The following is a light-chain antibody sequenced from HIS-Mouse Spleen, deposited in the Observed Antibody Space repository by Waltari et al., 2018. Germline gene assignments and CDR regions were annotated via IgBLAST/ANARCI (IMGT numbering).Light chain of an antibody. CDR2: WAS. Sequence: DIVMTQSPDSLAVSLGERATINCKSSQSVLYSSNHKNYLAWYQQKPGQPPKLLIYWASTRESGVPDRFSGSGSGTDFTLTISSLQAEDVAVYYCQQYYSTPYTFGQGTKL. J-gene: IGKJ2*01. CDR1: QSVLYSSNHKNY. CDR3: QQYYSTPYT. V-gene: IGKV4-1*01.